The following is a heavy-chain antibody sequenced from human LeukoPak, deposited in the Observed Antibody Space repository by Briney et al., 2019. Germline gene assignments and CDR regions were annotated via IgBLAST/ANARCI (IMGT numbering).Heavy chain of an antibody. CDR3: ARDSEEWELHSDAFDI. J-gene: IGHJ3*02. CDR2: IYTSGST. V-gene: IGHV4-61*02. CDR1: GGSISSGSYY. Sequence: SETLSLTCTVSGGSISSGSYYWSWIRQPAGKGLEWIGRIYTSGSTNYNPSLKSRVTISVDTSKNQFSLKLSSVTAADTAVYYCARDSEEWELHSDAFDIWGQGTMVTVSS. D-gene: IGHD1-26*01.